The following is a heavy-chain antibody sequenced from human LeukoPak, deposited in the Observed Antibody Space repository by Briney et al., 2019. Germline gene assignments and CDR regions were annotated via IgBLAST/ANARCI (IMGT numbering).Heavy chain of an antibody. CDR3: ANDYSNYYSYGMDV. Sequence: PGGSLRLSCAVSGFTFSSYGMHWVRQAPGKGLEWVAVISHDGSNKDYSDSVKGRFTISRDNSKSTLYLQMNSLRAEDTAVYYCANDYSNYYSYGMDVWGQRTTVTVSS. D-gene: IGHD4-11*01. J-gene: IGHJ6*02. CDR1: GFTFSSYG. CDR2: ISHDGSNK. V-gene: IGHV3-30*18.